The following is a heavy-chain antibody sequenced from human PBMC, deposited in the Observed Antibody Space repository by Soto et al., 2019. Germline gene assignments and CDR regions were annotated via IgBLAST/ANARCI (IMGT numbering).Heavy chain of an antibody. V-gene: IGHV4-59*01. CDR2: IYYSGST. D-gene: IGHD3-3*01. J-gene: IGHJ5*01. CDR1: GGTLSSYY. Sequence: STVSGGTLSSYYWRRIRRPPGKGLEWIGYIYYSGSTNYNPSLKSRVTISVDTSKNQFSLKLSSVTAADTAVYYCARTITIFGVVILNWVDSRVQGTLVTV. CDR3: ARTITIFGVVILNWVDS.